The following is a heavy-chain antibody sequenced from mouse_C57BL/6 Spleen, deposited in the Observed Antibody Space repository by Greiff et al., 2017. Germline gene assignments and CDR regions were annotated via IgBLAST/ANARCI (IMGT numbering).Heavy chain of an antibody. Sequence: VQLQQSGAELVKPGASVKMSCKASGYTFTTYPIEWMKQNHGKSLEWIGNFHPYNDDTKYNEKFKGKATLTVEKSSSTVYLELSRVTSDDSAVFYGARGKGPYYYGSSPPYFDDWGQGTTLTVSS. J-gene: IGHJ2*01. CDR3: ARGKGPYYYGSSPPYFDD. D-gene: IGHD1-1*01. CDR2: FHPYNDDT. CDR1: GYTFTTYP. V-gene: IGHV1-47*01.